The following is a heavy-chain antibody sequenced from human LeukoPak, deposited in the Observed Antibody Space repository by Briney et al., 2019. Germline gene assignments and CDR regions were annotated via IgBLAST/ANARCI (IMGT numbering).Heavy chain of an antibody. Sequence: PSETLSLTCTVSGGSISSGGYYWSWIRQPPGKGLEWIGEINHSGSTNYNPSLKSRVTISVDTSKNQFSLKLSSVTAADTAVYYCASPGITIFEYGMDVWGQGTTVTVSS. J-gene: IGHJ6*02. CDR1: GGSISSGGYY. CDR2: INHSGST. CDR3: ASPGITIFEYGMDV. V-gene: IGHV4-39*07. D-gene: IGHD3-3*01.